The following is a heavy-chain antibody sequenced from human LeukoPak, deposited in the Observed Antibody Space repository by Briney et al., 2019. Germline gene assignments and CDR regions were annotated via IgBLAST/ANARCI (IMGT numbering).Heavy chain of an antibody. CDR3: AARGPYFEY. Sequence: GGSLRLSCAASGFTFSSHAMSWVRQAPGKGLEWVSVISGNGGITYYADSVKGQFSISRDNSKNTLYLQMSSLRAEDTALYYCAARGPYFEYWGQGTLVTVSS. CDR2: ISGNGGIT. D-gene: IGHD3-10*01. J-gene: IGHJ4*02. V-gene: IGHV3-23*01. CDR1: GFTFSSHA.